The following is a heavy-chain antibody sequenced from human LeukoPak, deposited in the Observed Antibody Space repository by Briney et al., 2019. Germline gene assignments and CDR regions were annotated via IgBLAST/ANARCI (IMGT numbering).Heavy chain of an antibody. CDR2: IIPSFGSP. CDR3: ARDFWGTMVRGASMDV. D-gene: IGHD3-10*01. Sequence: ASVKVSCKASGDAFNSHTINWVRQAPGQGLEWVGSIIPSFGSPSYAQKFRGRATISADTSTTTAYMDLTSLRSEDTAVYYCARDFWGTMVRGASMDVWGQGTTVTVSS. CDR1: GDAFNSHT. V-gene: IGHV1-69*06. J-gene: IGHJ6*02.